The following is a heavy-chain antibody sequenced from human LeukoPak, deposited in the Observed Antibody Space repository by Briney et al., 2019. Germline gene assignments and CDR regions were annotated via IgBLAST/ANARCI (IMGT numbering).Heavy chain of an antibody. CDR2: ISSSGSGGNT. Sequence: GGSLRLSCVASGVTLSNYAMSWARQAPGKGLEWVSGISSSGSGGNTYYADSVKGRFTISRDNSKNTLYLQMNSLRAEDTAVYYCAKSVVVAAMVVYWGQGTLVTVSS. CDR1: GVTLSNYA. V-gene: IGHV3-23*01. J-gene: IGHJ4*02. CDR3: AKSVVVAAMVVY. D-gene: IGHD2-15*01.